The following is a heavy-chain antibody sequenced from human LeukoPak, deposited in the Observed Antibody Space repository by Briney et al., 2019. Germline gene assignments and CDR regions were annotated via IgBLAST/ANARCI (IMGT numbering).Heavy chain of an antibody. V-gene: IGHV3-21*01. D-gene: IGHD3-3*01. CDR3: ARALGDDFWSGYSDS. J-gene: IGHJ4*02. Sequence: GGSLRLSCAASGFTFSNYNMNWVRQAPGKGLEWVSSTVSDNNYKYYADSVKGRFTISRDDAKNSLYLQMDSLRAEDTAVYYCARALGDDFWSGYSDSWGQGTLVTVSS. CDR1: GFTFSNYN. CDR2: TVSDNNYK.